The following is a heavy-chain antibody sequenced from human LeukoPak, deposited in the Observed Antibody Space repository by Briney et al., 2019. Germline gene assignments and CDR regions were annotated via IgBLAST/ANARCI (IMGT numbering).Heavy chain of an antibody. CDR3: AKDPVVDYYGSGSYSDY. Sequence: GGSLRLSCAASGFTFSSYAMSWVRQAPGKGLEWVSAISGSGGSTYYADSVKGRFTISRDNSKNTPYLQMNSLRAEDTAVYYCAKDPVVDYYGSGSYSDYWGQGTLVTVSS. D-gene: IGHD3-10*01. CDR1: GFTFSSYA. CDR2: ISGSGGST. V-gene: IGHV3-23*01. J-gene: IGHJ4*02.